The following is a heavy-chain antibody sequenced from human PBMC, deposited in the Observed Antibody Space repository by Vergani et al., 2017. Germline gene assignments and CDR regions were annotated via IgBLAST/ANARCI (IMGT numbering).Heavy chain of an antibody. CDR2: IYYSGST. CDR1: GGSISSYY. D-gene: IGHD5-18*01. CDR3: AREGNTAMANFDY. V-gene: IGHV4-59*01. Sequence: QVQLQESGPGLVKPSETLSLTCTVSGGSISSYYWSWIRQPPGKGLEWIGYIYYSGSTNYNPSLKSRVTISVDTSKNQFSLKLSSVTAADKAVYYCAREGNTAMANFDYWGQGTLVTVSS. J-gene: IGHJ4*02.